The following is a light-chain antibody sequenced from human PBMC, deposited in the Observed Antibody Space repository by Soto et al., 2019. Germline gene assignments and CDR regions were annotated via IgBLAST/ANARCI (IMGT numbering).Light chain of an antibody. CDR1: SSDVGGYNY. CDR3: SSYTSSSTLML. Sequence: QSALTQPASVSGSPGQSITISCTGTSSDVGGYNYVSWYQQHPGKAPKLMIYDVSNRPSWVSNRFSGSKSGNTASLTISGLQAEYVSDYYCSSYTSSSTLMLFGGGTKLTVL. CDR2: DVS. V-gene: IGLV2-14*01. J-gene: IGLJ2*01.